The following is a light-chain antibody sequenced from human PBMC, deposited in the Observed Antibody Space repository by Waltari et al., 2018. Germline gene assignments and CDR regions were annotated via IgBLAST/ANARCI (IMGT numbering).Light chain of an antibody. V-gene: IGKV1-5*03. J-gene: IGKJ4*01. CDR1: QIISTW. CDR3: QQYNDYPLT. Sequence: DIQMTQSPSTLSASVGDRVTIPCRASQIISTWLAWYQQKPGKDPKLLIYKASGLESGVPSRFSGSGSGTEFTLTISSLQPDDFATYYCQQYNDYPLTFGGGTKVEIK. CDR2: KAS.